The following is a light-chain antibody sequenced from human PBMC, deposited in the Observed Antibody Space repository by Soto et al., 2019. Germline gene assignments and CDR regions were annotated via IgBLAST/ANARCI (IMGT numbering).Light chain of an antibody. CDR3: LQYTKDAPGT. CDR2: YAS. CDR1: QDISQY. Sequence: DIQMTQSPSSRSASVGYRVTVTCGEIQDISQYLAWYQQRPGKVPKLLIYYASTLQSGVPSRFSGSGSGTEFTLTISSLQPEDVATYYSLQYTKDAPGTFGQGTKVDIK. J-gene: IGKJ1*01. V-gene: IGKV1-27*01.